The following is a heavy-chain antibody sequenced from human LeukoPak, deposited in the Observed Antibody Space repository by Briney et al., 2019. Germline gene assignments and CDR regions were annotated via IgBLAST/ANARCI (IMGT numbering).Heavy chain of an antibody. V-gene: IGHV4-59*08. CDR2: IYYSGGN. J-gene: IGHJ4*02. CDR1: GGSISGYY. CDR3: GRHVGKWGLDY. D-gene: IGHD7-27*01. Sequence: SETLSLTCTVSGGSISGYYWSWIRQPPGKGLEWIGNIYYSGGNKYNPSLKSRVTISVDTSRNQFSLKLTSVTAADTAVYYCGRHVGKWGLDYWGQGSLVTVSS.